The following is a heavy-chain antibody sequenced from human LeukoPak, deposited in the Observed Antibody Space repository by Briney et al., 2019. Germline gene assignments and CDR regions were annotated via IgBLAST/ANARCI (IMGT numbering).Heavy chain of an antibody. V-gene: IGHV3-30*18. J-gene: IGHJ4*02. CDR1: GFTFTNYV. Sequence: GGSLRLSCAASGFTFTNYVIHWVRQTPGKGLEWVALISSDGSKNIYADSVKGRFTISRDNSKNTVYLQMNSLRAEDTAVYYCVKGLVQTTMSYSVDYWGQGALVTVSS. D-gene: IGHD1-1*01. CDR2: ISSDGSKN. CDR3: VKGLVQTTMSYSVDY.